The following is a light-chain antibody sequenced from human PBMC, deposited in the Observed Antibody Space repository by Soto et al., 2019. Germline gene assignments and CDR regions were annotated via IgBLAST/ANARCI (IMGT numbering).Light chain of an antibody. CDR2: PAS. CDR1: QGISNY. CDR3: QKYNSAPRT. J-gene: IGKJ1*01. V-gene: IGKV1-27*01. Sequence: DIQMTQSPSSLSASVGDRVTITCRASQGISNYLAWYQQKPGKVPKLLIYPASTLQSGVPSRFSGSGSGTDFTLTISSLQPENVATYDCQKYNSAPRTFGQGTKLEIK.